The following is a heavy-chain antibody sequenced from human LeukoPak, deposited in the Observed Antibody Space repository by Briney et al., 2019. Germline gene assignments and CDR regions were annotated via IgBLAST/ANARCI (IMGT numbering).Heavy chain of an antibody. CDR3: AAPLWELLRIALDAFDI. Sequence: PGGSLRLSCAASGFTFSSYAMHWVRQAPGKGLEWVAVISYDGSNKYYADSVKGRFTISRDNSKNTLYLQMNSLRAEDTAVYYCAAPLWELLRIALDAFDIWGQGTMVTVSS. J-gene: IGHJ3*02. D-gene: IGHD1-26*01. CDR2: ISYDGSNK. CDR1: GFTFSSYA. V-gene: IGHV3-30-3*01.